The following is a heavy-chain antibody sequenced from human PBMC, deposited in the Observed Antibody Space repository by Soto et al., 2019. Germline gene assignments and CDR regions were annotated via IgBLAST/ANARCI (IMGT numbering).Heavy chain of an antibody. CDR3: AKASDFWSGYRYYFDY. V-gene: IGHV3-23*01. CDR1: GFTFISYA. Sequence: PGRSLSLSCAASGFTFISYAMSWVRQAPGKGLEWVSAISGSGGSTYYADSVKGRFTISRDNSKNTLYLQMNSLRAEDTAVYYCAKASDFWSGYRYYFDYWGQGTLVTVSS. CDR2: ISGSGGST. J-gene: IGHJ4*02. D-gene: IGHD3-3*01.